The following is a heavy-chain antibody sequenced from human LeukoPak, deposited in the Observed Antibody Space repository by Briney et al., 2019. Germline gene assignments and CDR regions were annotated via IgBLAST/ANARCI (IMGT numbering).Heavy chain of an antibody. Sequence: SETLSLTCTVSGGSISIYYWSWIRQPAGKGLEWIGRIYTSGSTNYNPSLNSRVTMSVDTSKNQFSLKLSSVTAADTAVYYCALSSGSYYRFDYWGQGTLVTVSS. D-gene: IGHD1-26*01. CDR3: ALSSGSYYRFDY. J-gene: IGHJ4*02. CDR2: IYTSGST. CDR1: GGSISIYY. V-gene: IGHV4-4*07.